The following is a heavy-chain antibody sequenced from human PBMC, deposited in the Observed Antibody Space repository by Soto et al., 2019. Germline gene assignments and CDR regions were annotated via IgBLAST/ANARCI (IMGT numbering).Heavy chain of an antibody. J-gene: IGHJ6*03. CDR2: IGTAGDT. CDR1: GFTFSSYD. V-gene: IGHV3-13*01. D-gene: IGHD5-12*01. CDR3: ARSKVIPRGYSGYRMDSYYYYMDV. Sequence: GSLRLSCAASGFTFSSYDMHWVRQATGKGLEWVSAIGTAGDTYYPGSVKGRFTISRENAKNSLYLQMNSLRAGDTAVYYCARSKVIPRGYSGYRMDSYYYYMDVWGKGTTVTVSS.